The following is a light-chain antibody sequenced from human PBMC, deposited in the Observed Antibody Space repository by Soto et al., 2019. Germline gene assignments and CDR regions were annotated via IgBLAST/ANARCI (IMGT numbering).Light chain of an antibody. CDR1: SSDVGGHNY. CDR3: CSYAGRYTWV. J-gene: IGLJ3*02. CDR2: DVS. V-gene: IGLV2-11*01. Sequence: QSALTQPRSVSGSPGQSVTISCTGTSSDVGGHNYVSWYQQHPGKAPKFMIYDVSKRPSGVPDRFSGSKSGNTASLTISGLQAEDEADYYCCSYAGRYTWVFGGGTKLTVL.